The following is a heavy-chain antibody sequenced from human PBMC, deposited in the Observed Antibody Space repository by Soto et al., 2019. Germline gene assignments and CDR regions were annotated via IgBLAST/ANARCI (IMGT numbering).Heavy chain of an antibody. D-gene: IGHD1-7*01. J-gene: IGHJ4*02. CDR1: GFTFSSYG. V-gene: IGHV3-30*18. CDR2: ISYDGSDK. CDR3: AKDSGWNFSFDY. Sequence: QVQLVESGGGVVQPGRSLRLSCAASGFTFSSYGMHWVRQAPRKGLEWVAVISYDGSDKFYADSVKGRFTISRDNSKNTLYLQMNSLTTEDTAMYYCAKDSGWNFSFDYWGQGSLVTVSS.